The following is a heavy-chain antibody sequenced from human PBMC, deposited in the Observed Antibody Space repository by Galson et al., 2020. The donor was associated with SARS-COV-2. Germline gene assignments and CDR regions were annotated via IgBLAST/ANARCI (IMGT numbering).Heavy chain of an antibody. V-gene: IGHV4-34*01. J-gene: IGHJ6*03. D-gene: IGHD3-16*01. CDR2: INISGNT. CDR3: ARGHRGVVPSPVLGLGPFYSYYYMDV. CDR1: GGSFSGYY. Sequence: SETLSLTCAVYGGSFSGYYWTWIRQAPGKGLEWIGEINISGNTNYSPSLRSRVTISVDTSKNQFSLSLTSVTTADTAVYYCARGHRGVVPSPVLGLGPFYSYYYMDVWGKGTTVSVSS.